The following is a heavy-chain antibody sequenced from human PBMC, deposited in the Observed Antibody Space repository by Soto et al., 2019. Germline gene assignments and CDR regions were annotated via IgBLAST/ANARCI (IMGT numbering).Heavy chain of an antibody. J-gene: IGHJ1*01. CDR3: ARVGYYDSSGYYYMYFQH. V-gene: IGHV4-59*01. D-gene: IGHD3-22*01. Sequence: NPSETLSLTCTVSGGSISSYYWSWIRQPPGKGLEWIGYIYYSGSTNYNPSLKSRVTISVDTSKNQFSLKLSSVTAADTAVYYCARVGYYDSSGYYYMYFQHWGQGTLVTVSS. CDR1: GGSISSYY. CDR2: IYYSGST.